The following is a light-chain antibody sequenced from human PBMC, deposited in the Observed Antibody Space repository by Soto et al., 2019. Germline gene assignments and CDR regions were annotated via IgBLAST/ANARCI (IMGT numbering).Light chain of an antibody. V-gene: IGKV2-28*01. CDR3: MQALHTGYT. Sequence: DIVMTQSPISLPVSPGEPASISCRSSQSLLDSDGYKYLDWYLQKPGQSPQLLIYMGSNRATGVPDRFSGSGSGTDFTLKISRVEAEDVGVYYCMQALHTGYTFGQGTKLEIK. CDR2: MGS. CDR1: QSLLDSDGYKY. J-gene: IGKJ2*01.